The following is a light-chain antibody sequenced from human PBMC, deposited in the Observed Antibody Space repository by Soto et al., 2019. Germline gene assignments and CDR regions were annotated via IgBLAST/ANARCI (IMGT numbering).Light chain of an antibody. J-gene: IGKJ2*01. Sequence: IVLTQSPATLSVSPGERVTLSCRASENVGTNLAWYQQRPGQPPRLLIYGSSTRATGISDRFSGSGSGTDFTLTISRLEPEDFAVYFCQQYGNSPPNTFGQGTK. CDR1: ENVGTN. CDR2: GSS. V-gene: IGKV3-20*01. CDR3: QQYGNSPPNT.